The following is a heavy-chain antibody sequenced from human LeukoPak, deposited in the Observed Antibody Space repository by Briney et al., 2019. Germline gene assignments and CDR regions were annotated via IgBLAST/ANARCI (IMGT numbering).Heavy chain of an antibody. V-gene: IGHV3-48*01. CDR2: ISSSSSTI. Sequence: GGSLRLSCAASGFTFSSYSMNWVRQAPGKGLEWVSYISSSSSTIYYVDSVKGRFTISRDNSRNTLYLQMNSLRVDDMAVYYCAKEPSGANVVPADAFDFWGHGTMVTVSS. CDR1: GFTFSSYS. CDR3: AKEPSGANVVPADAFDF. J-gene: IGHJ3*01. D-gene: IGHD6-6*01.